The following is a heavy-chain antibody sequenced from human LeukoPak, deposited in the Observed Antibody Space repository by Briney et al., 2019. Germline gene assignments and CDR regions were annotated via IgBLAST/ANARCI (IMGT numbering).Heavy chain of an antibody. Sequence: GGSLRLSCAASGFTFSDYYMSWIRQAPGKGLEWVSYISSSGSTIYYADSVKGRFTISRDNAKNSLYLQMNSLRAEDTAVYYCARDGGGLRYFDWLSDRPLSFDYWGQGTLATVSS. J-gene: IGHJ4*02. CDR3: ARDGGGLRYFDWLSDRPLSFDY. CDR2: ISSSGSTI. D-gene: IGHD3-9*01. V-gene: IGHV3-11*01. CDR1: GFTFSDYY.